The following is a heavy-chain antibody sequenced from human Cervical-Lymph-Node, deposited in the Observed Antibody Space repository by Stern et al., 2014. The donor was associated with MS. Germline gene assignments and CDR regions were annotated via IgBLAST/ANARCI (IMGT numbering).Heavy chain of an antibody. V-gene: IGHV4-39*01. J-gene: IGHJ4*02. D-gene: IGHD6-13*01. Sequence: QLQLQESGPGLVKPSETLSLTCTVSGGSISSSSYYWGWIRQPPGKGLEWIGSIYYSGSTYYNPSLKSRVTISVDTSKNQFSLKGSSVTAADTAVYYCARRRAAAGAVLFDYWGQGTLVTVSS. CDR1: GGSISSSSYY. CDR3: ARRRAAAGAVLFDY. CDR2: IYYSGST.